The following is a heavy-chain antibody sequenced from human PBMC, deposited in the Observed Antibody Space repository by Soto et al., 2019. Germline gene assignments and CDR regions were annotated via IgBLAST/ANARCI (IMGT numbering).Heavy chain of an antibody. V-gene: IGHV1-69*13. CDR3: ARDRDDYGSGNYYNRIDF. D-gene: IGHD3-10*01. J-gene: IGHJ4*02. CDR1: GGIFSTYA. Sequence: VKVSCTASGGIFSTYAISWLRQAPGQGLEWMGGIIPLFGTPNYAQRFQGRVTITADESTSTAYMELSRLRSEDTAVYYCARDRDDYGSGNYYNRIDFWGQGTLVTVSS. CDR2: IIPLFGTP.